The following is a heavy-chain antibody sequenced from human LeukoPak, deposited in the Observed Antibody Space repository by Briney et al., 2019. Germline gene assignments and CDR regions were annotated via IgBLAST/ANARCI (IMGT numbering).Heavy chain of an antibody. D-gene: IGHD3-16*01. CDR1: GFTFSSYS. Sequence: GSLRLPCAASGFTFSSYSMNWGRQAPGAGVEGVSSISSTSTYITYADSVKGRFTISRDNANNSMYLQMDSLRAEDTAVYYCARDPPSRGTRYFDYWGQGTLVTVSS. V-gene: IGHV3-21*01. CDR3: ARDPPSRGTRYFDY. CDR2: ISSTSTYI. J-gene: IGHJ4*02.